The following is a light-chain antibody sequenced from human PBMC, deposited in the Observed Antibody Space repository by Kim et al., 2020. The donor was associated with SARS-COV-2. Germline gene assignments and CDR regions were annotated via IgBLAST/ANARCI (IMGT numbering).Light chain of an antibody. Sequence: EIVLTQSPGTLSLSPGERATLSCRASQSVSSSYLAWYQQKPGQAPRLLIYGASSRATGIPDRFSGSGSGTDFTLTISRLEPEDFAVYYCKQYVSSQGTFGEGQSLEI. CDR3: KQYVSSQGT. CDR1: QSVSSSY. J-gene: IGKJ2*01. V-gene: IGKV3-20*01. CDR2: GAS.